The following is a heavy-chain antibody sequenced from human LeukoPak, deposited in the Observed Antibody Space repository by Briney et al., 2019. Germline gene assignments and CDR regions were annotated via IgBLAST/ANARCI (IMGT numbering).Heavy chain of an antibody. V-gene: IGHV1-69*05. J-gene: IGHJ5*02. CDR3: ASSGEDFNNWFDP. CDR2: IIPIFGTA. Sequence: RASVKISCKASGGTFSSYAISWVRQAPGQGLEWMGGIIPIFGTANYAQKFQGRVTITTDESTSTAYMELSSLRSEDTAVYYCASSGEDFNNWFDPRGQGTLVTVSS. CDR1: GGTFSSYA. D-gene: IGHD1-1*01.